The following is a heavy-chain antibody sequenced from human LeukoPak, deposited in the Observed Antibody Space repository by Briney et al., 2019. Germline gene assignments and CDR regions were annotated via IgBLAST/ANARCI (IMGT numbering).Heavy chain of an antibody. CDR2: INSDGSIT. CDR1: GFTFSSYW. J-gene: IGHJ4*02. D-gene: IGHD2-2*01. Sequence: GGSLRLSCAASGFTFSSYWMHWVRQAPGKGLVWVSRINSDGSITTYADSVRGRFTISRDNAKSTLYLQMNSLRAEDTAVYYCASSTQISKYADYWGQGALVTASS. V-gene: IGHV3-74*01. CDR3: ASSTQISKYADY.